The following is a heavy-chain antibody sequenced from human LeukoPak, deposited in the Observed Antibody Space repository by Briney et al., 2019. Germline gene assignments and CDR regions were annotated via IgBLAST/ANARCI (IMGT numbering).Heavy chain of an antibody. CDR1: GGSISSSSYY. Sequence: SETLSLTCTVSGGSISSSSYYWGWIRQPPGKGLEWIGSIYYSGSTYYNPSLKSRVTISVDTSKNQFSLKLSPVTAADTAVYYCARQPSNWDHAYNWFDPWGQGTLVTVSS. V-gene: IGHV4-39*01. CDR2: IYYSGST. D-gene: IGHD7-27*01. CDR3: ARQPSNWDHAYNWFDP. J-gene: IGHJ5*02.